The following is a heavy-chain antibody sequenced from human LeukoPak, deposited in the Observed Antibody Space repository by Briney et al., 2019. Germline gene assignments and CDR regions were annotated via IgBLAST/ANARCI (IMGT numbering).Heavy chain of an antibody. CDR1: GSTFNNYR. J-gene: IGHJ4*02. CDR2: ITASGDTT. V-gene: IGHV3-23*01. Sequence: GGSLRLSCEASGSTFNNYRMNWVRQAPGKGLEWVSSITASGDTTYYADSVKGRFTISRDNSKNTLYLQMNSLRAEDTAVYYCADSNYWYPVDYWGQGTLVTVSS. CDR3: ADSNYWYPVDY. D-gene: IGHD4-11*01.